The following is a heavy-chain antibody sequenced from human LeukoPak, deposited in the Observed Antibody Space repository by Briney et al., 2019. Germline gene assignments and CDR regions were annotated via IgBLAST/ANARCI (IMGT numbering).Heavy chain of an antibody. CDR1: GGSISSSNW. CDR3: AREAGGSGTLHYYYYMDV. Sequence: SETLSLTCAVSGGSISSSNWWSWVRQPPGKGLEWIGEIYHSGSTNYNPSLKSRVTISVDKSKNQFSLKLSSVTAADTAVYYCAREAGGSGTLHYYYYMDVWGKGTTVTISS. D-gene: IGHD3-10*01. V-gene: IGHV4-4*02. CDR2: IYHSGST. J-gene: IGHJ6*03.